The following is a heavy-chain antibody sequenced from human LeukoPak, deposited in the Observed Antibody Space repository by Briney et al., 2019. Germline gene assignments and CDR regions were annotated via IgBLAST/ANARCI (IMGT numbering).Heavy chain of an antibody. CDR3: ATLVGGSYPAYFDY. CDR1: GYTLTELS. J-gene: IGHJ4*02. Sequence: ASVKVSCKVSGYTLTELSMHWVRQAPGKGLEWMGGFDPEDGETIYAQKFQGRVTMTEDTSTDTAYMELSSLRSEDTAVYYCATLVGGSYPAYFDYWGQGTLVTVSS. V-gene: IGHV1-24*01. CDR2: FDPEDGET. D-gene: IGHD1-26*01.